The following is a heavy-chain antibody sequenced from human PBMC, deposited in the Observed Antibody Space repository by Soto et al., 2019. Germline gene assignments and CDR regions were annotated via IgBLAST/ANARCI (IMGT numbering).Heavy chain of an antibody. CDR3: ATGGYFNWKPFDY. CDR1: GGSFSGYY. D-gene: IGHD3-9*01. Sequence: QVQLQQWGAGLLKPSETLSLTCAVYGGSFSGYYWSWIRQPPGKGLEWIGEINHSGSTNYNPSLKCRVTISVDTSKNQFSLKLSSVTAADTAVYYCATGGYFNWKPFDYWGQGTLVTVSS. J-gene: IGHJ4*02. CDR2: INHSGST. V-gene: IGHV4-34*01.